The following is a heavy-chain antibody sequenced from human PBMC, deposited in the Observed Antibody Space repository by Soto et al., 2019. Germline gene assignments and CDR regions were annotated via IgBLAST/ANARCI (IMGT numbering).Heavy chain of an antibody. CDR2: ISGSGSST. J-gene: IGHJ4*02. D-gene: IGHD6-19*01. V-gene: IGHV3-23*01. Sequence: EVQLLESGGGLVQPGGSLRLSCAASGFTFSSYAMNWVRQAPGKGLEWVSVISGSGSSTYYADSVKGRFTISRDSSKNMLYLQMNRLRAEDTAVYYCASRSSGWYFDYWGQGTLVTVSS. CDR1: GFTFSSYA. CDR3: ASRSSGWYFDY.